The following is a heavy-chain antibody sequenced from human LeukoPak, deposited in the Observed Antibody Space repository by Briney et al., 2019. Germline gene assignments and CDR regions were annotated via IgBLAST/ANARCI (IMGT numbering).Heavy chain of an antibody. Sequence: SETLSLTCTVSGGSISSSSYYWGWIRQPPGKGLEWIGSIYYSGSTYYNPSLKSRVTISVDTSKNQFSLKLSSVTAADTAVYYCARHHRYGDYGPILHWGQGTLVTVSS. CDR2: IYYSGST. CDR1: GGSISSSSYY. D-gene: IGHD4-17*01. V-gene: IGHV4-39*07. CDR3: ARHHRYGDYGPILH. J-gene: IGHJ4*02.